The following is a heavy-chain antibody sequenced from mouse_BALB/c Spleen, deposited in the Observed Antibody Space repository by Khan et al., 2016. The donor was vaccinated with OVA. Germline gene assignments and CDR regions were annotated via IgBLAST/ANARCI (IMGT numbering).Heavy chain of an antibody. Sequence: QIQLVQSGPELKKPGETVKISCKASGNTFINYGMNWVKQAPGKGLKWMGWINTYTGEPTYADDFRGRFAFSLETSASTAYLQINNPKNEDTATYCCAGPPHFCYVMVYWGQGTSVTVSS. CDR3: AGPPHFCYVMVY. CDR2: INTYTGEP. V-gene: IGHV9-3-1*01. CDR1: GNTFINYG. J-gene: IGHJ4*01.